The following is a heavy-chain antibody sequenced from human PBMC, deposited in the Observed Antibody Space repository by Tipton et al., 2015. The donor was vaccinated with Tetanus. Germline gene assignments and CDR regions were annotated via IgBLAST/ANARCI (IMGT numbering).Heavy chain of an antibody. J-gene: IGHJ5*01. D-gene: IGHD3-3*01. Sequence: SLRLSCAASGFTFSSYNMNWVRQAPGKGLEWLSYISGTGSSIDYADSVKGRFTISRDNAKNSLYLQMNGLRDDDTAVYFCARGFRPIFGVAPPFDSWGQGTLVTGSS. V-gene: IGHV3-48*02. CDR2: ISGTGSSI. CDR3: ARGFRPIFGVAPPFDS. CDR1: GFTFSSYN.